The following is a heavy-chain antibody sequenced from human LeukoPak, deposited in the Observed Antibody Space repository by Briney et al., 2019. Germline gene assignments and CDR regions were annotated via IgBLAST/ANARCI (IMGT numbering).Heavy chain of an antibody. Sequence: PSETLSLTCAVYGGSFSGYYWSWIRQPPGKGLEWIGEINHSGSTNYNPSLKSRVTISVDTSKNQFSLKLSSVTAADTAVYYCARRGEGVPAAPFDYRGQGTLVTVSS. CDR1: GGSFSGYY. D-gene: IGHD2-2*01. V-gene: IGHV4-34*01. CDR2: INHSGST. J-gene: IGHJ4*02. CDR3: ARRGEGVPAAPFDY.